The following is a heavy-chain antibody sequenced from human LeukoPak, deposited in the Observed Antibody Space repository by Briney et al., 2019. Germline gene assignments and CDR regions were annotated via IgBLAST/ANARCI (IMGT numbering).Heavy chain of an antibody. CDR3: ARRADYGGNLGDY. CDR2: IIPISGIA. V-gene: IGHV1-69*04. J-gene: IGHJ4*02. Sequence: ASVKVSCKASGGTFSSYAISWVRQAPGQGLEWMGRIIPISGIANYAQKFQGRVTITADKSTSTAYMELSSLRSEDTAVYYCARRADYGGNLGDYWGQGTLVTVSS. D-gene: IGHD4-23*01. CDR1: GGTFSSYA.